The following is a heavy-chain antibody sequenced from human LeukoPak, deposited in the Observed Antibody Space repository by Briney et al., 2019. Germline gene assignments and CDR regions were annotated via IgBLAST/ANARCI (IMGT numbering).Heavy chain of an antibody. CDR3: ARDQHSSGWYYYYGMDV. D-gene: IGHD6-19*01. J-gene: IGHJ6*02. CDR2: XXPNSGGT. Sequence: GASVKVSCKASGYTFTGYYMHWVRQAPGQGLEXXXXXXPNSGGTNYAQKFQGRVTMTRDTSISTAYMELSRLRSDDTAVYYCARDQHSSGWYYYYGMDVWGQGTTVTVSS. V-gene: IGHV1-2*02. CDR1: GYTFTGYY.